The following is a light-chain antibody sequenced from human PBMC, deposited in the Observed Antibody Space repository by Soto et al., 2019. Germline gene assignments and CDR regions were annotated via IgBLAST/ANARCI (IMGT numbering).Light chain of an antibody. CDR2: GAS. Sequence: EIVMTQSPATLSVSPGDRATLSCRASQSVSTNLAWYQQKPGQAPRLLIYGASTRATDIPARFSGSGSGTEFTLTISSLQSEDFAIYYCQQFNSWLWTFGQGTKVDIK. CDR1: QSVSTN. V-gene: IGKV3-15*01. J-gene: IGKJ1*01. CDR3: QQFNSWLWT.